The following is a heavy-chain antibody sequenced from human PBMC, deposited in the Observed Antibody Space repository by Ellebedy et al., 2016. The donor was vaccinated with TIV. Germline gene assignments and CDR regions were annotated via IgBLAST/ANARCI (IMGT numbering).Heavy chain of an antibody. V-gene: IGHV3-48*01. D-gene: IGHD3-10*01. CDR1: GFTFSNYS. J-gene: IGHJ6*02. Sequence: GESLKISCAASGFTFSNYSINWVRQAPGKGLEWVSYISSSSSTIYYADSVKGRFTVSRDNGKNALFLQMNSLRVEDTAIYFCARDKEVDYGAGSHDYYGVGVWGQGTTVTVSS. CDR2: ISSSSSTI. CDR3: ARDKEVDYGAGSHDYYGVGV.